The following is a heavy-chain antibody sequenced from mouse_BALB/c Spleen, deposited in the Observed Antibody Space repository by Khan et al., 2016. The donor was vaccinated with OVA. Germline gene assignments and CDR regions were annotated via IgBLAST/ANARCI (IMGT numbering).Heavy chain of an antibody. CDR1: VYTFTDYG. Sequence: QIQLVQSGPELKKPGETVKISCKASVYTFTDYGVNWVKQAPGKGLNWMGHINTYTGEPTYADDFKGRFAFSLETSARTAFLQINDLKNEDTATYFCTRSPTWFVYWGQGTLVTVSA. CDR2: INTYTGEP. V-gene: IGHV9-3-1*01. CDR3: TRSPTWFVY. J-gene: IGHJ3*01.